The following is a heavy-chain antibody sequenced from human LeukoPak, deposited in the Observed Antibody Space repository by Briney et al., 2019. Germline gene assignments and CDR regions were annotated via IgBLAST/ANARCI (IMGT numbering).Heavy chain of an antibody. Sequence: GGSLRLSCAASGFTFSSYDMHWVRQATGKGLEWVSAIGTAGDTYYPGSVKGRFTISRENAKNSLYLQVNSLRAGDTAVYYCAREVARGWFDPWGQGTLVTVSS. CDR3: AREVARGWFDP. D-gene: IGHD5-12*01. CDR2: IGTAGDT. J-gene: IGHJ5*02. CDR1: GFTFSSYD. V-gene: IGHV3-13*01.